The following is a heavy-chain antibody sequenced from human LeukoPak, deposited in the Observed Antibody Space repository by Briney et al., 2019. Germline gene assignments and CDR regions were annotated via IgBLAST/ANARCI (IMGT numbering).Heavy chain of an antibody. CDR3: AKRVPYTSSSVYFDY. CDR2: ISDDGRST. D-gene: IGHD6-6*01. CDR1: GFTFSSYG. J-gene: IGHJ4*02. Sequence: PGGSLRLSCAASGFTFSSYGMSWVRQAPGKGLEWVSSISDDGRSTYYADSVKGRFTISKDNSKNTMYLQMNNLRAEDTATYYCAKRVPYTSSSVYFDYWGQGTLVTVSS. V-gene: IGHV3-23*01.